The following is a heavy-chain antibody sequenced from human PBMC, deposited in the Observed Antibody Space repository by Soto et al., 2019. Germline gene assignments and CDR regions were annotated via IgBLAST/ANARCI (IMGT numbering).Heavy chain of an antibody. CDR2: ISYDGSNK. J-gene: IGHJ4*02. CDR1: GFTFSSYA. D-gene: IGHD2-8*01. V-gene: IGHV3-30-3*01. Sequence: GGSLRLSCAASGFTFSSYAMHWVRQAPGKGLEWVAVISYDGSNKYYADSVKGRFTISRDNSKNTLYLQMNSLRAEDTAVYYCARDNDNTFDYWGQGTLVTVSS. CDR3: ARDNDNTFDY.